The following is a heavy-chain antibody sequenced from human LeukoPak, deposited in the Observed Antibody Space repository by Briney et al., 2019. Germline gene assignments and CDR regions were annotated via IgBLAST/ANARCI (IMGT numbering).Heavy chain of an antibody. V-gene: IGHV3-11*01. CDR1: GFTFGDYY. CDR2: ISSSGSTV. J-gene: IGHJ4*02. D-gene: IGHD1-7*01. CDR3: ARSYNWNSEIGY. Sequence: GGSLRLSCAASGFTFGDYYMSWIRQAPGKGLEWISFISSSGSTVYYADSVKGRFTISRDNAKNSLYLQMNSLRAEDTAVYYCARSYNWNSEIGYWGQGTLVTVSS.